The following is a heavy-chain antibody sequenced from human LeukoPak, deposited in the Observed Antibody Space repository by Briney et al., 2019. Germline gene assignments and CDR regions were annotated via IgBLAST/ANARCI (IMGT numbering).Heavy chain of an antibody. D-gene: IGHD1-26*01. CDR1: GFTFSSHS. CDR3: AKKYSTGLDP. V-gene: IGHV3-48*01. Sequence: TGGSLRLSCVASGFTFSSHSLNWVRQAPGRGLEWISHIRSGSRTTYYADAVKGRFTISRDDAKNSLFLQMNSLRGEDTGVYYCAKKYSTGLDPWGQGTLVTVSS. J-gene: IGHJ5*02. CDR2: IRSGSRTT.